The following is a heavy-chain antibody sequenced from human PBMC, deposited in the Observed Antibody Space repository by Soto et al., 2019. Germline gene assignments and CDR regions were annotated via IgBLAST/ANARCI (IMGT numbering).Heavy chain of an antibody. Sequence: GESLKISCKLSAYRFTSYWIGWVRQMPGKSLEWMGIIYPGDSYTRYSPSFQGQVTLSADKSISTAYLQWSSLQASDTAMYYCARQGLVTAMVPAVTTSGDFDIRGQGTLVTVS. CDR3: ARQGLVTAMVPAVTTSGDFDI. CDR2: IYPGDSYT. V-gene: IGHV5-51*01. CDR1: AYRFTSYW. J-gene: IGHJ3*02. D-gene: IGHD5-18*01.